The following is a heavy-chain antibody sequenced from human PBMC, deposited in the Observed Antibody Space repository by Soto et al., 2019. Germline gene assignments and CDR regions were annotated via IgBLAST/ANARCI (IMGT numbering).Heavy chain of an antibody. J-gene: IGHJ4*02. CDR2: ISSSGGDT. CDR3: AKVYSAFDLFDH. CDR1: GFTFSSYA. D-gene: IGHD5-12*01. Sequence: VQLLESGGGLTQPGGSLRLSCAASGFTFSSYAMSWVRQAPGKGLEWVSSISSSGGDTHYAASVKGRFTISRDNSKNTLYLQMNILRAEDTVVYYCAKVYSAFDLFDHWGQGVLLTVSS. V-gene: IGHV3-23*01.